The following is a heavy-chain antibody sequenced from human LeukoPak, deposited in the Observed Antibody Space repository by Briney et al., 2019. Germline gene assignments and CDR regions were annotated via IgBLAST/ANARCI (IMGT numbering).Heavy chain of an antibody. V-gene: IGHV3-53*01. CDR3: ARVGDHFHWYLDL. CDR1: GFSVSTKY. Sequence: GGSLRLSCAASGFSVSTKYMNWVRRAPGNGLEWVSILYSGSDTYYANSVKGRFTISRDSSKNILFLQMNDLRAEDTAVYYCARVGDHFHWYLDLWGRGTLVTVSS. D-gene: IGHD3-10*01. CDR2: LYSGSDT. J-gene: IGHJ2*01.